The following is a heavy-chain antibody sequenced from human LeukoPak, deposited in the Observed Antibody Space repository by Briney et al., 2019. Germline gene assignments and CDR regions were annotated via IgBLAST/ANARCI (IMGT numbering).Heavy chain of an antibody. CDR1: GGTFSSYA. CDR3: ARVEFGIAVAGLD. D-gene: IGHD6-19*01. V-gene: IGHV1-69*06. CDR2: IIPIFGTA. J-gene: IGHJ4*02. Sequence: ASVKVSCKASGGTFSSYAISWVRQAPGQGLEWMGGIIPIFGTANYAQKSQGRVTITADKSTSTAYMELSSLRSEDTAVYYCARVEFGIAVAGLDWGQGTLVTVSS.